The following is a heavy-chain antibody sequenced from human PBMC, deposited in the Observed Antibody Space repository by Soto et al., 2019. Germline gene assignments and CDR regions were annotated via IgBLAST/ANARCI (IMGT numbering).Heavy chain of an antibody. CDR3: AREAGDMGGFDP. CDR1: GGSISSYY. CDR2: IYYSGST. Sequence: SETLSLTCTVSGGSISSYYWSWIRQPPGKGLEWIGYIYYSGSTNYNPSLKSRVTISVDTSKNQFSLKLSSVTAADTAVYYCAREAGDMGGFDPWGPGTLVTVSS. J-gene: IGHJ5*02. D-gene: IGHD7-27*01. V-gene: IGHV4-59*01.